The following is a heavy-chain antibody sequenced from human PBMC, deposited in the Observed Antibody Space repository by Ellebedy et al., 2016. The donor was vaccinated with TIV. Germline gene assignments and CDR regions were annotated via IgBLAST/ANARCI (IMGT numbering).Heavy chain of an antibody. D-gene: IGHD1-26*01. CDR2: ISNEGSTR. J-gene: IGHJ3*01. Sequence: GESLKISCEASGFTFSTYGMHWVRQAPGKGLEWVAFISNEGSTRYNTDSVKGRFTISRDNSKNTLYLQMDSLRAEDTAVYYCAKDIDSASYYLDASDVWGQGTKVTVSS. CDR1: GFTFSTYG. V-gene: IGHV3-30*18. CDR3: AKDIDSASYYLDASDV.